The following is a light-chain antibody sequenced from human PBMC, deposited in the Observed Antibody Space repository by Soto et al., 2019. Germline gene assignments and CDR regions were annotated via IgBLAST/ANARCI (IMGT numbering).Light chain of an antibody. CDR1: EIINSGY. V-gene: IGKV3-20*01. CDR3: QQYDSTPPYT. Sequence: ENLLTQSPDTLSLSAGERATLFCRASEIINSGYLAWYQQKPGRAPRLLIYGASKRATGIPDRFSGSESGTDFTLTINSLEPEDSAVYYCQQYDSTPPYTFGQGTKLEI. J-gene: IGKJ2*01. CDR2: GAS.